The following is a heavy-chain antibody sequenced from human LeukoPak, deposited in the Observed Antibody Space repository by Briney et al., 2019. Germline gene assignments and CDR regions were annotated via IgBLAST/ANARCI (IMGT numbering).Heavy chain of an antibody. J-gene: IGHJ4*02. CDR2: IHQTGST. V-gene: IGHV4-4*02. CDR1: GGSISSSHW. D-gene: IGHD6-25*01. Sequence: KPSGTLSLTCAVSGGSISSSHWWSWVRQPPGKGLEWIGEIHQTGSTNYNPSLRSRGSISLDKAKNQFTLNLNSVTAADTAVYYCASSDYYRLDHRGQGILVTVSS. CDR3: ASSDYYRLDH.